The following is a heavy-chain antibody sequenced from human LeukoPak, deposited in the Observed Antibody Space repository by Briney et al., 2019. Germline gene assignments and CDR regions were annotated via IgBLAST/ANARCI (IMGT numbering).Heavy chain of an antibody. CDR3: ARGHWFGELPY. D-gene: IGHD3-10*01. CDR1: GGSFSGYH. V-gene: IGHV4-34*01. Sequence: PSETLSLTCAVYGGSFSGYHWSWLRQPPGKGLEWIGEINHSGGTNYSPFLKFRVTISVDTSMNQFSLRLSSVTAADTAVYYCARGHWFGELPYWGQGTLVTVSS. J-gene: IGHJ4*02. CDR2: INHSGGT.